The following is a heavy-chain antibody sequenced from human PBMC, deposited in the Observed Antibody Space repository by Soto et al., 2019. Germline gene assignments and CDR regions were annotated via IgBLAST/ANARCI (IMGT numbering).Heavy chain of an antibody. V-gene: IGHV4-39*01. CDR2: IYNSATT. D-gene: IGHD2-15*01. CDR3: GRVVIDANRHPDFDH. CDR1: GGSVNSPNYY. J-gene: IGHJ4*02. Sequence: PSETLSLTCTVSGGSVNSPNYYWGWIRQPPGKGLEWIGSIYNSATTYYNPSLKTRVTISADTSRNQFSLNLRSVTAADTAKYYSGRVVIDANRHPDFDHWGQGALVTVSS.